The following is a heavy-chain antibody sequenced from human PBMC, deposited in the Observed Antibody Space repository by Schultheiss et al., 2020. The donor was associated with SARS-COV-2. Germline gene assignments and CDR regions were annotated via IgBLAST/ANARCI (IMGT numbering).Heavy chain of an antibody. V-gene: IGHV4-30-2*01. CDR3: ARGDCSGGSCYSGWFDP. D-gene: IGHD2-15*01. Sequence: SETLSLTCTVSGGSISSGGYYWSWIRQPPGKGLEWIGYIYHSGSTNYNPSLKSRVTISVDTSKNQFSLKLSSVTAADTAVYYCARGDCSGGSCYSGWFDPWGQGTLVTVSS. J-gene: IGHJ5*02. CDR1: GGSISSGGYY. CDR2: IYHSGST.